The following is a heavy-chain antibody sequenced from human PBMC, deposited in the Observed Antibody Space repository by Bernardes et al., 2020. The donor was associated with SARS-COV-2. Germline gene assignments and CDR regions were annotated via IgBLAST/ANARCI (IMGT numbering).Heavy chain of an antibody. CDR1: GFAFTTYA. J-gene: IGHJ3*01. D-gene: IGHD2-8*01. V-gene: IGHV3-23*01. Sequence: GASLGLSCAASGFAFTTYAMSWVRQAPGKGLEWVACLYGGPADTYYSESVKGRFTIARDDSRSTLFLQMNNLRAEETAVYYCSKDQIRGNGRLDAFDVWGQGTMVTVSS. CDR2: LYGGPADT. CDR3: SKDQIRGNGRLDAFDV.